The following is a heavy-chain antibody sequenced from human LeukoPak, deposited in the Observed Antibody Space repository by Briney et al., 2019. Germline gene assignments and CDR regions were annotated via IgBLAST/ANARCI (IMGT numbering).Heavy chain of an antibody. Sequence: ASVKVSCKASGYTFTDHYIHWLQQAPGKGLEWLGRVDPEEGEAISAQKFQGRVTISADTSTDTAYLELTSLRSDDTAVYYCATEVNVAYYNVPGNDYRGIDPWGPGTLVTVSS. J-gene: IGHJ5*02. CDR3: ATEVNVAYYNVPGNDYRGIDP. V-gene: IGHV1-69-2*01. D-gene: IGHD3-10*02. CDR2: VDPEEGEA. CDR1: GYTFTDHY.